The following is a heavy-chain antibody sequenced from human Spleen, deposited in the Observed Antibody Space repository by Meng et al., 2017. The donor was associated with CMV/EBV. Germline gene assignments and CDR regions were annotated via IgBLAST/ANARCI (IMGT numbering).Heavy chain of an antibody. Sequence: GGSLRLSCAASGFTSRSNWMNWVRQAPGKGLEWVANIKQDGSEKYYVDSVKGRFTISRDNAKNSLYLQMNSLRAEDTAVYYCARDPYYDSSGSTWGQGTLVTVSS. V-gene: IGHV3-7*01. CDR2: IKQDGSEK. CDR3: ARDPYYDSSGST. J-gene: IGHJ5*02. CDR1: GFTSRSNW. D-gene: IGHD3-22*01.